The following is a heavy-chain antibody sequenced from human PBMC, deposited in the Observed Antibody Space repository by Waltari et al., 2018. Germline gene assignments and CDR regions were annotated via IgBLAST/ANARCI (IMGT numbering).Heavy chain of an antibody. V-gene: IGHV4-59*01. D-gene: IGHD3-10*01. J-gene: IGHJ5*02. CDR3: ARGRGGSGSQPLSWFDP. Sequence: QVQLRESGPRLVKPSETLSLTCSVSGDSIAGYFWAWIRQPPGKGLQFIGYIYDVGTTRYNPSLASRVARSVDTSKNHFSLRLTSMTAADTAFYYCARGRGGSGSQPLSWFDPWGPGTLVTVSS. CDR1: GDSIAGYF. CDR2: IYDVGTT.